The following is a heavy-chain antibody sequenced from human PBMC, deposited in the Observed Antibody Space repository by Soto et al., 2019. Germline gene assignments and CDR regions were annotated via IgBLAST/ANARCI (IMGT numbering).Heavy chain of an antibody. Sequence: EVHLLESGGGLVQPGGSLRLSCAASGFTFSDYAMTWVRQAPGKGLESVSGIYGSGAGIQYADSVRGRFTISRDNSKNTLYLQMNSLRAEDTAVYYCAKDVISGDGFWLMDHWGQGTLVTVSS. D-gene: IGHD2-21*02. CDR2: IYGSGAGI. CDR1: GFTFSDYA. V-gene: IGHV3-23*01. J-gene: IGHJ4*02. CDR3: AKDVISGDGFWLMDH.